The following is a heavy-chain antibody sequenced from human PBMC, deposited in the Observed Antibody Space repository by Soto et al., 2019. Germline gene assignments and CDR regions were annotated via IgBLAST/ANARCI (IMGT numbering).Heavy chain of an antibody. CDR2: INAGNGNT. Sequence: GALVKVSCKASGYTFTSYALHWVGPAPGQRLEWIGWINAGNGNTKYSQKFQGRVTITRDTSASTAYMELSSLRSEDTAVYYCARDPNRGWYYYYYMDVWGKGTTVTVSS. CDR3: ARDPNRGWYYYYYMDV. V-gene: IGHV1-3*01. CDR1: GYTFTSYA. J-gene: IGHJ6*03. D-gene: IGHD6-19*01.